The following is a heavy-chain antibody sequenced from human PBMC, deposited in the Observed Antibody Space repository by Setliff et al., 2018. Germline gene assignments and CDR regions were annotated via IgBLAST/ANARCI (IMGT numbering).Heavy chain of an antibody. Sequence: GSLRLSCAASGFTFSSYFMHWVRQAPGKGLVWVGRINRDGSATSYADSVRGRFTISRDNAKNSLFLQMNSLRAEDTAVYYCARAVAAAGNWGQGTLVSVSS. CDR1: GFTFSSYF. CDR2: INRDGSAT. V-gene: IGHV3-74*01. J-gene: IGHJ4*02. CDR3: ARAVAAAGN. D-gene: IGHD6-13*01.